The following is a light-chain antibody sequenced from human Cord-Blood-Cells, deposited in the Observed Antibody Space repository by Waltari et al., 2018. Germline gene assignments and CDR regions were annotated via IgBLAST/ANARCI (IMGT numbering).Light chain of an antibody. CDR2: EKN. CDR3: GTWDSSLSAGVV. V-gene: IGLV1-51*02. Sequence: QSVLTQPPSVSAAPGQKVTISCSGSSSNIGNNYVSWYQQLPGTAPKLLIYEKNKRPSGIPDRFSGSKSGTSATLGITGLQTGDEADYYCGTWDSSLSAGVVFGGGTKLTVL. J-gene: IGLJ2*01. CDR1: SSNIGNNY.